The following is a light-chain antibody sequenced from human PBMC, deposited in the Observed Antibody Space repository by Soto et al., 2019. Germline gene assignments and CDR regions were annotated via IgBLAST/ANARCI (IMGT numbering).Light chain of an antibody. CDR3: SSYSSSSTHYV. J-gene: IGLJ1*01. CDR1: SSDVGGYNY. Sequence: QSALTQPASVSGSPGQSITISCTGTSSDVGGYNYVSWYQQYPAKAPKLMIYEVSSRPSGVSDRFSGSKSGKTASLTISGLQSADEADYYCSSYSSSSTHYVFGTGTKVTVL. CDR2: EVS. V-gene: IGLV2-14*01.